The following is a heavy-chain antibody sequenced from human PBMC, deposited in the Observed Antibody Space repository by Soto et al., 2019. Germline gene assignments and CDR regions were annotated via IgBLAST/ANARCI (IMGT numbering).Heavy chain of an antibody. CDR3: ASYWWGDYYYGMDV. V-gene: IGHV1-3*01. J-gene: IGHJ6*02. CDR1: GGTFSSYT. CDR2: INAGNGNT. Sequence: ASVKVSCKASGGTFSSYTISWVRQAPGQRLEWMGWINAGNGNTKYSQKFQGRVTITRDTSASTAYMELSSLRSEDTAVYYCASYWWGDYYYGMDVWGQGTTVTVSS. D-gene: IGHD2-15*01.